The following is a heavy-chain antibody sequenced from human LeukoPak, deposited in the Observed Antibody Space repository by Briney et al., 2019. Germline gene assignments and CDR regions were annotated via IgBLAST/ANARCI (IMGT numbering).Heavy chain of an antibody. CDR3: ARVAKVRGVIRYYYYYMDV. J-gene: IGHJ6*03. CDR2: IYYSGST. CDR1: GGSISSYY. D-gene: IGHD3-10*01. V-gene: IGHV4-59*01. Sequence: SETLSLTCTVSGGSISSYYWSWIRQPPGKGLEWIGYIYYSGSTNYNPSLKSRVTISVDTSKNQFSLKLSSVTAADTAVYYCARVAKVRGVIRYYYYYMDVWGKGTTVTVSS.